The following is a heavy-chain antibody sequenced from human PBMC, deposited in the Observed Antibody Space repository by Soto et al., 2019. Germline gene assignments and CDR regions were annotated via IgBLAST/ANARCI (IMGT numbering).Heavy chain of an antibody. CDR2: TYYRSKWYN. J-gene: IGHJ6*02. CDR1: GDSVASNSAA. CDR3: ARDRRDSLRGYYYYYGMDV. D-gene: IGHD3-10*01. V-gene: IGHV6-1*01. Sequence: SQTLSVTCVISGDSVASNSAAGDWIRQSPSRGLEWLGRTYYRSKWYNDYAVSVKSRITINPDTSKNQFSLQLNSVTPEDTAVYYCARDRRDSLRGYYYYYGMDVWGQGTTVTVSS.